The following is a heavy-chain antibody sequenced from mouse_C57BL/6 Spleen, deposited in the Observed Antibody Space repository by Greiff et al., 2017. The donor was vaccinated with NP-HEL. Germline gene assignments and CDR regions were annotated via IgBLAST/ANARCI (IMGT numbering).Heavy chain of an antibody. CDR1: GYTFTSYW. CDR3: AKGGAITTVYFDV. D-gene: IGHD1-1*01. V-gene: IGHV1-69*01. Sequence: QVQLQQPGAELVMPGASVKLSCKASGYTFTSYWMHWVKQRPGQGPEWIGEIDPSDSYTNYNQKFKGKSTLTVDKSSSTAYMQLSSLTSEDSAVYYCAKGGAITTVYFDVWGTGTTVTVSS. J-gene: IGHJ1*03. CDR2: IDPSDSYT.